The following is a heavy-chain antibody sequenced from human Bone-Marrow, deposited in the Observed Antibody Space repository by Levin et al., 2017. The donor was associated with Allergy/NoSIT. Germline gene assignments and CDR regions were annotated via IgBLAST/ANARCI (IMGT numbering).Heavy chain of an antibody. Sequence: GESLKISCAASGFNFASYGMNWVRQAPGKGLEWVSSISGTGRHIYLADSLKGRFTISRDNAKNSLSLQMNNLRVADTAVFYCAKDEGPFSSSFALDCWGQGVLVTVSS. V-gene: IGHV3-21*06. CDR2: ISGTGRHI. CDR3: AKDEGPFSSSFALDC. CDR1: GFNFASYG. D-gene: IGHD2-2*01. J-gene: IGHJ4*02.